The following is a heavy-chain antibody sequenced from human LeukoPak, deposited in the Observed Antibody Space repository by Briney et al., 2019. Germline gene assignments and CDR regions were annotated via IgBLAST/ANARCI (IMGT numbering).Heavy chain of an antibody. J-gene: IGHJ3*02. V-gene: IGHV3-48*04. CDR2: ISSSSSTI. D-gene: IGHD1-26*01. Sequence: GGSLRLSCAASGFTFSSYSMNWVRQAPGKGLEWVSYISSSSSTIYYADSVKGRFTISRDNAKNSLYLQMNSLRAEDTAVYYCARVWRSYSPEAFDIWGQGTMVTVSS. CDR3: ARVWRSYSPEAFDI. CDR1: GFTFSSYS.